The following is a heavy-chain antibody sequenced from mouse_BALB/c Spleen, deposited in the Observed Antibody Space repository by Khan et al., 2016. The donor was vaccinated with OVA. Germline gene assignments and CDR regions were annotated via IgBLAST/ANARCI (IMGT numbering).Heavy chain of an antibody. CDR2: IWGDGST. Sequence: QVQLKESGPGLVAPSQSLSITCTVSGLSLTNYGISWIRQPPGKGLEWLGVIWGDGSTNYHSALISRLSIHKDNSKSQDFLKLNSLQTDDTATYYCAIIYYGYDWFTYWGQGTLVTVSA. J-gene: IGHJ3*01. D-gene: IGHD2-2*01. CDR3: AIIYYGYDWFTY. CDR1: GLSLTNYG. V-gene: IGHV2-3*01.